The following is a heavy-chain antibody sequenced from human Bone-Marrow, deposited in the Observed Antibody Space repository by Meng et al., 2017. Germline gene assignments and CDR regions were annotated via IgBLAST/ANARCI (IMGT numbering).Heavy chain of an antibody. J-gene: IGHJ6*02. V-gene: IGHV1-2*06. Sequence: ASVKVSCKASGGTFSSYAISWVRQAPGQGLEWMGRINPNSGGTNYAQKFQGRVTMTRDTSISTAYMELSRLRSDDTAVHYCARDIVVVPAAMGYYYYGMDVWGQGTTVTVSS. CDR3: ARDIVVVPAAMGYYYYGMDV. D-gene: IGHD2-2*01. CDR2: INPNSGGT. CDR1: GGTFSSYA.